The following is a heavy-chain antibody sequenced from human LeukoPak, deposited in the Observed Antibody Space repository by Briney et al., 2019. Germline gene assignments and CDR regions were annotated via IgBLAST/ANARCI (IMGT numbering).Heavy chain of an antibody. Sequence: ASVTVSCTASGYTFTIYGIIWVRQAPRQGLQWMGWVSPFNGNTDYAPKLQGRVTMTTDTSTTTAYMELRSLTSADTAVYYCARRGGSYSHSDFWGQGTLVTVSS. J-gene: IGHJ4*02. CDR1: GYTFTIYG. D-gene: IGHD1-26*01. CDR3: ARRGGSYSHSDF. CDR2: VSPFNGNT. V-gene: IGHV1-18*01.